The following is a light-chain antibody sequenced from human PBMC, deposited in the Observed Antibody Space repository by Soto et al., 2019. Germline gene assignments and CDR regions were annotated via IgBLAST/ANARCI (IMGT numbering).Light chain of an antibody. CDR1: SSNIGNYNR. CDR2: DVS. CDR3: CSYAGSSAVV. J-gene: IGLJ3*02. Sequence: QSALTQPASVSGSPGQSITISCTGTSSNIGNYNRVSWYQQDPGKAPKLLIYDVSERPSGVSNRFSGSKSGNTASLTISGLQVEDEADYYCCSYAGSSAVVFGGGTKLTVL. V-gene: IGLV2-23*02.